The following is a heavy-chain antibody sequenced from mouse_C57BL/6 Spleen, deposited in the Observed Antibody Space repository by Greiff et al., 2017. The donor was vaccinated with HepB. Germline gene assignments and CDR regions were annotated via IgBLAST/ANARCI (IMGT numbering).Heavy chain of an antibody. D-gene: IGHD2-4*01. CDR2: INPSSGYT. CDR3: ARLNLMDYDGGARFDY. J-gene: IGHJ2*01. V-gene: IGHV1-4*01. Sequence: QVQLQQSGAELARPGASVKMSCKASGYTFTSYTMHWVKQRPGQGLEWIGYINPSSGYTKYNQKFKDKATLTADKSSSTAYMQLSSLTSEDSAVYYCARLNLMDYDGGARFDYWGQGTTLTVSS. CDR1: GYTFTSYT.